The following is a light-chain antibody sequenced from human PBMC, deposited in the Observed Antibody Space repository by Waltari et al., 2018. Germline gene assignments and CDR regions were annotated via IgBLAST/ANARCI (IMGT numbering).Light chain of an antibody. CDR2: WAS. CDR3: QQYYSTPPT. J-gene: IGKJ1*01. CDR1: PSVFYSSNNKNY. V-gene: IGKV4-1*01. Sequence: DIVMTQSPDSLAVSLGERATINCKSSPSVFYSSNNKNYLAWYQQKPGQPPKLLICWASIRESGVPDRFSGSGSGTDFTLTISSLQAEDVAVYYCQQYYSTPPTFGQGTKVEIK.